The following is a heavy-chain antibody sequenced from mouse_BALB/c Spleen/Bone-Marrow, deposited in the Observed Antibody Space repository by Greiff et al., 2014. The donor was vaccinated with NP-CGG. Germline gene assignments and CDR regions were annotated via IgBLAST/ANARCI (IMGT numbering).Heavy chain of an antibody. CDR3: AREGGAMDY. CDR2: ISNLAYSI. J-gene: IGHJ4*01. V-gene: IGHV5-15*02. Sequence: EVQLVESGGGLVQPGGSRKLSCAASGFTFSDYGKAWVRQAPGKGPEWVAFISNLAYSIYYADTVTGRFTISRENAKNTLYLEMSSLRSEDTAMYYCAREGGAMDYWGQGTSVTVSS. CDR1: GFTFSDYG.